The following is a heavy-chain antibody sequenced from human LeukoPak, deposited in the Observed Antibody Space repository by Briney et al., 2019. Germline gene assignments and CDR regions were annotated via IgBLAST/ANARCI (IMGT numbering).Heavy chain of an antibody. CDR1: GFTFSSYS. Sequence: GGSLRLSCAVSGFTFSSYSMNWVRQAPGKGLEWVSSISSSSSYIYYADSVKGRFTISRDNAKNSLYLQMNSLRAEDTAVYYCARESIPLYGDYVNWFDPWGQGTLVTVSS. V-gene: IGHV3-21*01. CDR3: ARESIPLYGDYVNWFDP. J-gene: IGHJ5*02. CDR2: ISSSSSYI. D-gene: IGHD2-21*02.